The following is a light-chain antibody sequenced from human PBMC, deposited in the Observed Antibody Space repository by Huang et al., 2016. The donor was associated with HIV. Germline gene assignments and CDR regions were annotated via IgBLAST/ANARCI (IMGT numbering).Light chain of an antibody. Sequence: DIQMTQSPSSLSASVGGRVTVACRASQTISSYLNWYQKKPGNAPKLLIYATSSLKSGVPSRFSGRGTGTTFILTISDLQPEDFATYYCQQTYSTPWTFGQGTKVEIK. CDR3: QQTYSTPWT. V-gene: IGKV1-39*01. J-gene: IGKJ1*01. CDR1: QTISSY. CDR2: ATS.